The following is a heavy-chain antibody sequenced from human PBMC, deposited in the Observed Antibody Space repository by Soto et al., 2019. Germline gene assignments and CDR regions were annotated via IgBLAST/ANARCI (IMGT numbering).Heavy chain of an antibody. CDR1: GGSISSGGYY. D-gene: IGHD3-22*01. CDR3: AGSVYYDSSGDLDD. J-gene: IGHJ4*02. V-gene: IGHV4-31*03. CDR2: IYYSGST. Sequence: QVQLQESGPGLVKPSQTLSLTCTVSGGSISSGGYYWIWIRQHPGKGLEWIGYIYYSGSTYYNPSLKSRVTISVDTSKNQFSLKLSSVTAADTAVYDCAGSVYYDSSGDLDDWGQGTLVTVSS.